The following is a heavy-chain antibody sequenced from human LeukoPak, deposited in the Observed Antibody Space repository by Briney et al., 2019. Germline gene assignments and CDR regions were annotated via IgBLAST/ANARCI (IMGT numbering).Heavy chain of an antibody. D-gene: IGHD3-22*01. CDR1: GGSISSYY. V-gene: IGHV4-59*01. Sequence: SETLSLTCTVSGGSISSYYWSWFRQPPGKGLEWIRYIYYSGSTNYNPSLKSRVTISVDTSKNQFSLKLSSVTAADTAVYYCAIDVRYYDSSGYRVFDYWGQGTLVTVSS. CDR2: IYYSGST. J-gene: IGHJ4*02. CDR3: AIDVRYYDSSGYRVFDY.